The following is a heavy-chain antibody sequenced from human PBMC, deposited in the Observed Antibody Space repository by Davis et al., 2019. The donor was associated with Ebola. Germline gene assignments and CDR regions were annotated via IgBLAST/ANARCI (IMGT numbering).Heavy chain of an antibody. CDR2: IYYSGST. J-gene: IGHJ4*02. CDR3: ARGKLWFDY. D-gene: IGHD3-16*01. CDR1: AGSISSGGYY. V-gene: IGHV4-31*03. Sequence: MPSETLSLTCTVSAGSISSGGYYWSCIRQHPGKGLEWIGYIYYSGSTYYNPSLKSRVTISVDTSKNQFSLKLSSVTAADTAVYYCARGKLWFDYWGQGTLVTVSS.